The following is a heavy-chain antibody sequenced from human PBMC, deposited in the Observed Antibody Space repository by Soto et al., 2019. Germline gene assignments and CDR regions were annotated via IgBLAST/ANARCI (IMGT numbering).Heavy chain of an antibody. Sequence: QVQLVQSGAEVKKPGASVKVSCKASGYTFSNYALHWVRQAPGQRLEWMGWINAGNGNTKYSQKFQNRVTTTKHTSASTAYMELSSMRSEDTAVYYCARSTRTRFGELFYWFDPWGQGTLVTVSS. D-gene: IGHD3-10*01. J-gene: IGHJ5*02. V-gene: IGHV1-3*01. CDR1: GYTFSNYA. CDR2: INAGNGNT. CDR3: ARSTRTRFGELFYWFDP.